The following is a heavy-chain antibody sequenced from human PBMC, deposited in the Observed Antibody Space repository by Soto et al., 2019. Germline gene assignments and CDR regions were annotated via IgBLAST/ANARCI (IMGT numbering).Heavy chain of an antibody. CDR2: IWFDGSNK. V-gene: IGHV3-33*01. CDR1: GFTFSSYG. Sequence: QVQLVESGGGVVQPGRSLRLSCAASGFTFSSYGMHWVRQAPGKGLEWVAVIWFDGSNKFYADSVKGRFTISRDNSKNTVSLQMSSLRDEVSAAYYCATTGPYWGQGTLVTVSS. J-gene: IGHJ4*02. CDR3: ATTGPY.